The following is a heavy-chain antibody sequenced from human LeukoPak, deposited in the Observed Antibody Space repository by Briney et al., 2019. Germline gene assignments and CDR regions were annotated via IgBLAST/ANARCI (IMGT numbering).Heavy chain of an antibody. J-gene: IGHJ4*02. CDR2: VFYTGSA. Sequence: SETLSLTCTVSGGSISSGGYYWGWIRQPPGKGLEWIGNVFYTGSAYYNPSLKSRVTISVDTSKNQFSLKLSSVTAADTAVYYCATTLGYCGGGSCHNWGQGTLVTVSS. CDR1: GGSISSGGYY. D-gene: IGHD2-15*01. CDR3: ATTLGYCGGGSCHN. V-gene: IGHV4-39*07.